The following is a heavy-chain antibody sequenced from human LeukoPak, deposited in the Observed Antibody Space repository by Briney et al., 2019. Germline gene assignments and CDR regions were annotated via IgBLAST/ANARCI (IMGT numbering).Heavy chain of an antibody. D-gene: IGHD3-10*01. J-gene: IGHJ5*02. CDR2: IRSKTDGGTT. CDR3: THYGSGSYLT. Sequence: GGSLRLSCAGSGLTFSNVYMSWVRQAPGKGLEWVGRIRSKTDGGTTDFPAPMRDRFSISRDDSKNTLYLQMNSLKTEDTAVYYCTHYGSGSYLTWGQGTLVTVSS. CDR1: GLTFSNVY. V-gene: IGHV3-15*01.